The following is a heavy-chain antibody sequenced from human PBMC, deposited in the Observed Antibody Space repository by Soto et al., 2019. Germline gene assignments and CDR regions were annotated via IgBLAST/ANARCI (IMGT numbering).Heavy chain of an antibody. CDR2: IYYSGTT. Sequence: SETLSLTCTVSGGSISRSPYYWGWIRQPPGKGLEWIGSIYYSGTTYYNPSLKSRVTISVDTSRNQFSLKLSSVTAADAAVYYCATHQEYYGSGSYCFDYWGLGTQVSVSS. CDR1: GGSISRSPYY. V-gene: IGHV4-39*01. CDR3: ATHQEYYGSGSYCFDY. D-gene: IGHD3-10*01. J-gene: IGHJ4*02.